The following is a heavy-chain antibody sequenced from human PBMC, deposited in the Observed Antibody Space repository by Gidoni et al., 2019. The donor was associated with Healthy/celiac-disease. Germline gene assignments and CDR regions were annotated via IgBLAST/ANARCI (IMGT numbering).Heavy chain of an antibody. CDR3: ARVGGIVHAAPLDV. CDR1: GYTFTGYY. D-gene: IGHD2-8*01. V-gene: IGHV1-2*02. CDR2: INPNSGGT. J-gene: IGHJ6*02. Sequence: KASGYTFTGYYMHWVRQAPGQGLEWMGWINPNSGGTNYAQKFQGRVTMTRDTSISTAYMELSRLRSDDTAVYYCARVGGIVHAAPLDVWGQGTTVTVSS.